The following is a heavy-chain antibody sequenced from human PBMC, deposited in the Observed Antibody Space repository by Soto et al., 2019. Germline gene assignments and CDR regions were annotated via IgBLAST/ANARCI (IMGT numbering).Heavy chain of an antibody. V-gene: IGHV3-30*18. J-gene: IGHJ5*02. Sequence: GGSLRLSCAASGFTFGSYGMHWVRQAPGKGLEWVAVISYDGSNKYYADSVRGRFTISRDNSKNTLYLQMNSLRAEDTAVYYWAKENCISTSCYRLYNWFDPWGQGTLVTVSS. CDR2: ISYDGSNK. D-gene: IGHD2-2*01. CDR1: GFTFGSYG. CDR3: AKENCISTSCYRLYNWFDP.